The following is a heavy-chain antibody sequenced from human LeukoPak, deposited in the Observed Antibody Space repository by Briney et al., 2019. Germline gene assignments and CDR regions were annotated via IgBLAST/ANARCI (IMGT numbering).Heavy chain of an antibody. Sequence: SETLSLTCTVSGGSISSYYWSWIRQPPGKGLEWIGYIYYTGSTNYNPSLKSRVTISVDTSKNQFSLKLSSVTAADTAVYYCARRAYSYGDFDYWGQGTLVAVSS. V-gene: IGHV4-59*08. CDR3: ARRAYSYGDFDY. J-gene: IGHJ4*02. CDR2: IYYTGST. CDR1: GGSISSYY. D-gene: IGHD5-18*01.